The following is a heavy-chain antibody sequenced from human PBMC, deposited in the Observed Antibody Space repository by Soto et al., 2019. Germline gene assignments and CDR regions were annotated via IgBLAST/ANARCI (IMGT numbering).Heavy chain of an antibody. V-gene: IGHV1-69*13. CDR3: ARVMRTGYYYYGMDV. D-gene: IGHD3-16*01. Sequence: ASVKVSCKASGGTFSSYAISWVRQAPGQGLEWMGGIIPIFGTANYAQKFQGRVTITADESTSTAYMELSSLRSEDTAVYYCARVMRTGYYYYGMDVWGQGTTVTVSS. CDR1: GGTFSSYA. CDR2: IIPIFGTA. J-gene: IGHJ6*02.